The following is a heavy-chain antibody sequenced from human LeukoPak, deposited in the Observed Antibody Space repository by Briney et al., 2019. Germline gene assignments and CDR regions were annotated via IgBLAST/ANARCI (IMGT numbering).Heavy chain of an antibody. V-gene: IGHV1-8*03. CDR1: GYTFTSYD. J-gene: IGHJ6*03. CDR3: AREWEQAAAGTDYYYYMDV. CDR2: MNPNSGNT. Sequence: ASVKVSCKASGYTFTSYDINWVRQATGQGLEWMGWMNPNSGNTGYAQKFQGRVTITRNTSISTAYMELSSLRSEDTAVYYCAREWEQAAAGTDYYYYMDVWGKGTTVTISS. D-gene: IGHD6-13*01.